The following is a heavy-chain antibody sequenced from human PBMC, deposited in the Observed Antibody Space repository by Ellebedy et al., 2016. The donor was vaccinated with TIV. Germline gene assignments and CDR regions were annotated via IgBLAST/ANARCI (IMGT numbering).Heavy chain of an antibody. V-gene: IGHV4-59*01. D-gene: IGHD2-15*01. CDR1: GGSIDTYY. J-gene: IGHJ4*02. CDR2: IYYTGST. CDR3: ARGGGRAATPFDY. Sequence: MPGGSLRLSCTVSGGSIDTYYWSWIRQPPGEGLQWISYIYYTGSTNYNPSLKSRVTTSLDMSKNQFSLRLSSLTAADTAVYYCARGGGRAATPFDYWGQGTLVTVSS.